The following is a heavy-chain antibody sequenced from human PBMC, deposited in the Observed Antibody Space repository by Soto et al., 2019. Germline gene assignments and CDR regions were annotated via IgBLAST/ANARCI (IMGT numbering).Heavy chain of an antibody. D-gene: IGHD3-3*01. V-gene: IGHV3-30*03. Sequence: GGSLRLSCAASGFTFSSYGIHWVRQAPGKGLEWAAVISYDGSNKYYADSVKGRFTISRDNSKNTLYLQMNSLRAEDTAVYYCARSYANYDFWSGYSYNWFDPWGQGTLVTVSS. CDR3: ARSYANYDFWSGYSYNWFDP. CDR1: GFTFSSYG. J-gene: IGHJ5*02. CDR2: ISYDGSNK.